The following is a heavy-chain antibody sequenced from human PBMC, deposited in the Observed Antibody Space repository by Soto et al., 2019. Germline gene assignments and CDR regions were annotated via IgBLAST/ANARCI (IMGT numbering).Heavy chain of an antibody. V-gene: IGHV4-34*01. D-gene: IGHD4-17*01. CDR1: GGSFSGYY. CDR2: INHSGTT. CDR3: ARVGVRDGDYGVSRFDP. J-gene: IGHJ5*02. Sequence: QVQLQQWGAGLLKPSETLSLTCAVYGGSFSGYYWSWIRQPPGKGLEWIGEINHSGTTNYNPSLKSRVTISVNTSKNQFSLKLSSLTAADTAVYYCARVGVRDGDYGVSRFDPWGQGTLVTVSS.